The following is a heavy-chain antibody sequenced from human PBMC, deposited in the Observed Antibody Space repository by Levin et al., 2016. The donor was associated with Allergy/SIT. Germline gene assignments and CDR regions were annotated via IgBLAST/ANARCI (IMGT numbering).Heavy chain of an antibody. Sequence: SVKVSCKASGGTFSTYAISWVRQAPGQGLEWMGGIIPLVGTTKYTQKFQGRVTITADESTSTAYMELSSLRSDGTAVYYCTRGGSNYGVDAFDIWGQGTMVTVSS. D-gene: IGHD4-11*01. CDR1: GGTFSTYA. J-gene: IGHJ3*02. CDR3: TRGGSNYGVDAFDI. CDR2: IIPLVGTT. V-gene: IGHV1-69*13.